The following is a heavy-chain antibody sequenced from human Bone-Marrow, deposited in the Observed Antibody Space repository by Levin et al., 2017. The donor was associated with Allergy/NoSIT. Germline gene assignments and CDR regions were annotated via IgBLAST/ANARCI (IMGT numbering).Heavy chain of an antibody. CDR1: GGSISSSSYY. Sequence: PSETLSLTCTVSGGSISSSSYYWGWIRQPPGKGLEWIGSIYYSGSTYYNPSLKSRVTISVDTSKNQFSLKLSSVTAADTAVYYCARDLSIAARLGGAYYFDYWGQGTLVTVSS. J-gene: IGHJ4*02. D-gene: IGHD6-6*01. V-gene: IGHV4-39*07. CDR3: ARDLSIAARLGGAYYFDY. CDR2: IYYSGST.